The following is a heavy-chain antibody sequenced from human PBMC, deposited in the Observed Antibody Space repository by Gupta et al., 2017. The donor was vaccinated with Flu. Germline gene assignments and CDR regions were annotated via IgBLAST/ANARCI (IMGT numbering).Heavy chain of an antibody. Sequence: QVQLVQSGAEVQKPGASVKVSCKASGYTFTGYYMHWVRQAPGQGLEWMGWINHNSGGTNYAQKWQGRVTMTRDTSISTAYRGLSRLRADDTAVYYCARGGDRLLWSGYHYYYYGMDVWGQGTTVTVSS. CDR3: ARGGDRLLWSGYHYYYYGMDV. V-gene: IGHV1-2*02. CDR1: GYTFTGYY. J-gene: IGHJ6*02. CDR2: INHNSGGT. D-gene: IGHD3-3*01.